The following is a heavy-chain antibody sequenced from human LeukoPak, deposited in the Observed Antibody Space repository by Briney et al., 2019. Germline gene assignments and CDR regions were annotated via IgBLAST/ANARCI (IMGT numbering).Heavy chain of an antibody. CDR1: GFTFSSYS. CDR2: ISRTSHTI. J-gene: IGHJ4*02. Sequence: PGGSLRLSCAASGFTFSSYSMNWVRQAPGKGLEWVSYISRTSHTIYYADSVKGRFTISRDNAKNSLYLQMNSLRDEDTAVYYCARSTYYYDSSGYLYPSSFDYWGQGNLVTVSS. D-gene: IGHD3-22*01. V-gene: IGHV3-48*02. CDR3: ARSTYYYDSSGYLYPSSFDY.